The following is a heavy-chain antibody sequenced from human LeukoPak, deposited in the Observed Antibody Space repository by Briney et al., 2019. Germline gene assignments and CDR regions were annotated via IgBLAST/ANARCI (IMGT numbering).Heavy chain of an antibody. D-gene: IGHD2-15*01. CDR2: IYTSGST. Sequence: KTSETLSLTCTVSGGSISSYYWSWIRQPAGKGLEWIGRIYTSGSTNYYPSLKSRVTMSVDTSKNQFSLKLSSVTAADTAVYYCARVEGGRAKGWWFDPWGQGTLVTVSS. J-gene: IGHJ5*02. V-gene: IGHV4-4*07. CDR3: ARVEGGRAKGWWFDP. CDR1: GGSISSYY.